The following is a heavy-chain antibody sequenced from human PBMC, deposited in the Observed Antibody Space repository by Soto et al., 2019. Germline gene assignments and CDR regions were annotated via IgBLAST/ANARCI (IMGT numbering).Heavy chain of an antibody. Sequence: QVQLQESGPGLVKPSETLSLTCTVSGGSVSSSSYFWSWIRQPPGKGLEWIGHIYSSGSTNYNPSLKSRVTISLDTSKNQFSLKLNSVTPADTAVYYCARDDNYFDPWGQGTLVTVSS. CDR2: IYSSGST. CDR3: ARDDNYFDP. J-gene: IGHJ5*02. V-gene: IGHV4-61*01. CDR1: GGSVSSSSYF.